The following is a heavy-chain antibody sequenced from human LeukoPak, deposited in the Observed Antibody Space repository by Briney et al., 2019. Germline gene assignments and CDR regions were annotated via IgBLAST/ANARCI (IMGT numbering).Heavy chain of an antibody. D-gene: IGHD6-19*01. Sequence: PSETLSLTCTVPSGSISSYYWSWIRQPPGKGLEWIGYFYYSGSTNYNPSLKSRVTISVDTSKNQFSLKLSSVTAADTAVYYCARQTVAGYFDYWGQGTLVTVSS. CDR3: ARQTVAGYFDY. V-gene: IGHV4-59*01. CDR1: SGSISSYY. J-gene: IGHJ4*02. CDR2: FYYSGST.